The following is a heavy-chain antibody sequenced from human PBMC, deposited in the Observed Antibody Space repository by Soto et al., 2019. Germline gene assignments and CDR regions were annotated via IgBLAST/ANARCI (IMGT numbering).Heavy chain of an antibody. V-gene: IGHV4-34*01. CDR3: ARKEGNYGEHLDY. Sequence: QVQLQQWGAGLLKPSETLSLTCAVYGGSFSAYYWSWIRQPPGKGLEWIGEINHSGSTNYNPSLKRRVTIPVDTSKNQFPLKMSSVTAADTAVYYCARKEGNYGEHLDYWGQGTLVTVSS. CDR2: INHSGST. CDR1: GGSFSAYY. J-gene: IGHJ4*02. D-gene: IGHD4-17*01.